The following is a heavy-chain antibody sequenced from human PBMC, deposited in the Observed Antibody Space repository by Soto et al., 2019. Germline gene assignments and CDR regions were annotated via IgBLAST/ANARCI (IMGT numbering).Heavy chain of an antibody. Sequence: PGGSLRLSCAASGFTFSSYAMSWVRQAPGKGLEWVSAISGSGGSTYYADSVKGRFTISRDNSKNTLYLQMNSPRAEDTAVYYCAKDLRYSSGSYFDYWGQGTLVTVSS. J-gene: IGHJ4*02. D-gene: IGHD6-19*01. V-gene: IGHV3-23*01. CDR3: AKDLRYSSGSYFDY. CDR1: GFTFSSYA. CDR2: ISGSGGST.